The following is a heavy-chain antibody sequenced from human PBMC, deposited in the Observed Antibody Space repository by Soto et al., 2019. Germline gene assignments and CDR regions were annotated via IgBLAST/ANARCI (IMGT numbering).Heavy chain of an antibody. CDR3: ARSLKDIVVVPAVDY. V-gene: IGHV4-31*03. J-gene: IGHJ4*02. D-gene: IGHD2-2*01. Sequence: SETLSLTCTVSGGSISSGGYYWSWIRQHPGKGLEWIGYIYYSGSTYYNPSLKSRVTISVDTSKNQFSLKLSSVTAADTAVYYCARSLKDIVVVPAVDYWGQGTLVTVSS. CDR2: IYYSGST. CDR1: GGSISSGGYY.